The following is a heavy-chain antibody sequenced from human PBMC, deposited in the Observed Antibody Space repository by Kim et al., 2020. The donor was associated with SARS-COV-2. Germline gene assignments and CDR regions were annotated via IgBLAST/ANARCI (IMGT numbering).Heavy chain of an antibody. Sequence: GGSLRLSCAASGFTFTTYWMSWVRQAPGRGLEWVANIRQDASVTHYVGSVKGRFTISRDNAKNSLSLQMGSLRGEDTAVYYCARDGYGTGSHDFWGQGTLVTVSS. CDR1: GFTFTTYW. V-gene: IGHV3-7*01. J-gene: IGHJ4*02. CDR2: IRQDASVT. D-gene: IGHD3-10*01. CDR3: ARDGYGTGSHDF.